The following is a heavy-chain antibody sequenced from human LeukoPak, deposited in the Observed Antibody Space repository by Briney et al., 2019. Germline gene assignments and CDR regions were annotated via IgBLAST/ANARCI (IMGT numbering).Heavy chain of an antibody. Sequence: PGGSLRLSCAASGFTFSSYAMSWVRQAPGKGLEWVSAISGSGGSTYYADSVKGRFTISRDNSKNTLYLQMNSLRAEDTAVYYCAKDPAQYYYDSSGYWSREYFQHWGQGTLVTVSS. D-gene: IGHD3-22*01. CDR1: GFTFSSYA. CDR2: ISGSGGST. J-gene: IGHJ1*01. V-gene: IGHV3-23*01. CDR3: AKDPAQYYYDSSGYWSREYFQH.